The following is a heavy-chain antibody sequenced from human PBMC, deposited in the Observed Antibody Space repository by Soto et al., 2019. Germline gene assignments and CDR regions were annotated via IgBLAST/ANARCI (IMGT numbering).Heavy chain of an antibody. CDR1: GFSLSTSGVG. D-gene: IGHD4-17*01. Sequence: QNTLKDSGPTLVKPTQTLTLTCTFSGFSLSTSGVGVGWIHQPPGKALEWLALIYWDDDKPYSPSLKSRLTITKVTSENQVVLTMTNMDPVDTASYYCAHSLVVSNFGDYEPINSFGYWGQGALVSVSS. J-gene: IGHJ4*02. CDR3: AHSLVVSNFGDYEPINSFGY. V-gene: IGHV2-5*02. CDR2: IYWDDDK.